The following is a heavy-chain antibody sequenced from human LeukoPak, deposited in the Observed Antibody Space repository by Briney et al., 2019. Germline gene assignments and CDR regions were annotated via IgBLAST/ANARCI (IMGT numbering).Heavy chain of an antibody. D-gene: IGHD2-2*01. Sequence: TGGSLRLSCAASGFTFSSYGIHWVRRVPGKGLEWVAFIRYDGSNKYYADSVKGRFTISRDNSKNTVDLQMNSLRDEDTAVYSCAKGSIAFCSSTGCYPDSWGQGTLVTVSS. CDR2: IRYDGSNK. CDR1: GFTFSSYG. V-gene: IGHV3-30*02. CDR3: AKGSIAFCSSTGCYPDS. J-gene: IGHJ4*02.